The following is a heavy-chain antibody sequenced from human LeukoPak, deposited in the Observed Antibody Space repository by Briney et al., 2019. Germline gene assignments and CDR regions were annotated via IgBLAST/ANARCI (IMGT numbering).Heavy chain of an antibody. CDR2: INHSGST. D-gene: IGHD2-15*01. V-gene: IGHV4-34*01. CDR1: GGSFSGYY. CDR3: ARRSRLHIVDAATAVAY. Sequence: SETLSLTCAVYGGSFSGYYWSWIRQPPGKGLEWIGDINHSGSTNYNPSLKSRVTISLDTSKNQFSLKLSSVTAADTAVYYCARRSRLHIVDAATAVAYWGQGTLIIVSS. J-gene: IGHJ4*02.